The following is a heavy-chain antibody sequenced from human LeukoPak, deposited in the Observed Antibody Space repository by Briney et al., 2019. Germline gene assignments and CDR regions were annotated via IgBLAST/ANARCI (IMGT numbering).Heavy chain of an antibody. J-gene: IGHJ4*02. D-gene: IGHD3-22*01. Sequence: GSLRLSCAASGFTFRNYAMSWVRQAPGKGLEWASAISGSGGSTYYADSVKGRFTISRDNSKNTLYLQMNSLRAEDTAVYYCALTSNYYDSSGYDYWGQGTLVTVSS. CDR3: ALTSNYYDSSGYDY. CDR1: GFTFRNYA. V-gene: IGHV3-23*01. CDR2: ISGSGGST.